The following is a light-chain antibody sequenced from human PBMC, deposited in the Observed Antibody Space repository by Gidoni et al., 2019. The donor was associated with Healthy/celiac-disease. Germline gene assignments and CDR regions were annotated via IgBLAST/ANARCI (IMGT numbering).Light chain of an antibody. CDR2: GAS. V-gene: IGKV3-20*01. CDR1: QSVSSSY. Sequence: EIVLTQSPGTLSLSPGERATISCRDSQSVSSSYLAWYQQKPGQAPRLLSYGASSRATDIPDRFSGSGSGTDFTLTISRLEPEDFAVYYCQQYGSSPGTFGQGTKVEIK. CDR3: QQYGSSPGT. J-gene: IGKJ1*01.